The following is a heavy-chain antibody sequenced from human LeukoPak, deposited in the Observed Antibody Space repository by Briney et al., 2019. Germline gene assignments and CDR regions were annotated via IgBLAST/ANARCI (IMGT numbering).Heavy chain of an antibody. D-gene: IGHD4-17*01. V-gene: IGHV4-31*03. J-gene: IGHJ2*01. CDR1: GGSISSGGYY. CDR2: IYYSGST. Sequence: TLSLTCTVSGGSISSGGYYWSWIRQHPGKGLEWIGYIYYSGSTYYNPSLKSRVTISVDTSKNQFSLKLSSVTAADTAVYYCATHYGDYGKGRSLGWYFDLWGRGTLVTVSS. CDR3: ATHYGDYGKGRSLGWYFDL.